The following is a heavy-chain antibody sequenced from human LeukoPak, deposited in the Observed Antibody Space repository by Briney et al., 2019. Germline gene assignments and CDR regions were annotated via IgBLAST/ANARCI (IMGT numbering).Heavy chain of an antibody. CDR3: ATYLRSYYHGMDV. V-gene: IGHV3-23*01. Sequence: GRSLRLSCAASGFTFSSYAMSWVRQAPGKGLEWVSAISGTGTTTHYADSVKGRFTSSRDNSKNTLYLQMNSLRAEDTAVYYCATYLRSYYHGMDVWGQGTTVTVSS. CDR1: GFTFSSYA. D-gene: IGHD3-10*02. J-gene: IGHJ6*02. CDR2: ISGTGTTT.